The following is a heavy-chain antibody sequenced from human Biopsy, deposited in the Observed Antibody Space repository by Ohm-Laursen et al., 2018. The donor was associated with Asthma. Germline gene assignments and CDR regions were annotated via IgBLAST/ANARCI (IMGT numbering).Heavy chain of an antibody. CDR2: ISYDGFNK. CDR3: LHGAEV. V-gene: IGHV3-30*03. D-gene: IGHD4-17*01. CDR1: GFTFSTYG. Sequence: SLRLSCAASGFTFSTYGMHWVRQAPGKGLEWVAVISYDGFNKDYGDSVRGRFTISRDNAKNTLYLQMNSLRAEDTAVYYCLHGAEVGGQGILVSVSS. J-gene: IGHJ4*02.